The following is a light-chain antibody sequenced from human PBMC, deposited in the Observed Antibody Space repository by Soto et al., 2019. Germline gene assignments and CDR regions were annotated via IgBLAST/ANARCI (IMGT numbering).Light chain of an antibody. CDR1: QTPDNW. Sequence: DIQMTQSPSTLSASVGDRVTITCRASQTPDNWLAWYQQKPGKAPKLLIYDASRLESGVPSRFSGSGSGTDFTLTITVLLPDDFATYYCQQFDTFFGAFGPGTRVEIK. CDR2: DAS. V-gene: IGKV1-5*01. J-gene: IGKJ1*01. CDR3: QQFDTFFGA.